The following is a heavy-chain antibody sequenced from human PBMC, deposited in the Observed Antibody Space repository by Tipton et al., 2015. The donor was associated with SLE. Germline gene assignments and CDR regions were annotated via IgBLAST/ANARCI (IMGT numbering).Heavy chain of an antibody. V-gene: IGHV4-34*01. Sequence: LRLSCAVYGGSFSGYYWSWIRQPPGKGLEWIGEINHSGSTNYNPSLKSRVTISVDTSKNQFSLKLSSVTAADTAVYYCARGPFQRWPPGAYWGQGTLVTVSS. CDR1: GGSFSGYY. D-gene: IGHD6-19*01. J-gene: IGHJ4*02. CDR2: INHSGST. CDR3: ARGPFQRWPPGAY.